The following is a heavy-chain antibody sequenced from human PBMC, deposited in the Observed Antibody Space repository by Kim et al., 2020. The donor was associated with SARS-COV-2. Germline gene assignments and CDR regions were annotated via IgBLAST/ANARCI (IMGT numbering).Heavy chain of an antibody. CDR2: ISWNSGSI. D-gene: IGHD3-16*01. CDR3: AKFGVTTYDHWYFDL. Sequence: GGSLRLSCAASGFTFDDYAMHWVRQAPGKGLEWVSGISWNSGSIGYADSVKGRFTISRDNAKNSLYLQMNSLRAEDTALYYCAKFGVTTYDHWYFDLWGRGTLVTVSS. CDR1: GFTFDDYA. J-gene: IGHJ2*01. V-gene: IGHV3-9*01.